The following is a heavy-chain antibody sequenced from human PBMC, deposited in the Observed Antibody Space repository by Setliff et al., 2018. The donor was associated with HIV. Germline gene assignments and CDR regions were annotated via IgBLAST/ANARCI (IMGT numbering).Heavy chain of an antibody. CDR2: AYYGGSTDYN. J-gene: IGHJ5*01. Sequence: LETLSLTCTVSGVSIRTYYWSWVRQVPGKGPEWIGNAYYGGSTDYNTYNPSLKSRVTVIIDIYKNQMSLNLRSVTAADTAVYYCVRELLGSGGTVPEVNFFDSWGQGTLVTVS. D-gene: IGHD1-26*01. CDR1: GVSIRTYY. CDR3: VRELLGSGGTVPEVNFFDS. V-gene: IGHV4-59*12.